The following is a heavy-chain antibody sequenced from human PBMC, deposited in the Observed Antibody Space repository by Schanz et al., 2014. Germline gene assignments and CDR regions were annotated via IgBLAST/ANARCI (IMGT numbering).Heavy chain of an antibody. CDR1: GYTFTSYS. J-gene: IGHJ4*02. CDR2: ISPYTGNT. D-gene: IGHD6-19*01. Sequence: QVQLVQSGAEVKKPGASVKVSCKASGYTFTSYSMHWVRQAPGQGLEWMGWISPYTGNTHYFDKREGRGTMTTDTSTSTAYMELRSLRSDDTAVYYCARGGYSSGWYDRDIAHVDYWGQGTLVTVSS. V-gene: IGHV1-18*04. CDR3: ARGGYSSGWYDRDIAHVDY.